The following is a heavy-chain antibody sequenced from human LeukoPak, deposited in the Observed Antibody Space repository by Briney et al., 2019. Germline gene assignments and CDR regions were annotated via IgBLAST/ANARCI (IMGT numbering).Heavy chain of an antibody. D-gene: IGHD3-10*01. CDR1: GGSISSYY. J-gene: IGHJ6*02. V-gene: IGHV4-59*08. Sequence: SETLSLTCTVSGGSISSYYRSWIRQPPGKGLEWIGYIYYSGSTNYNPSLKSRVTISVDTSKNQFSLKLSSVTAADTAVYYCATTSGTGRFYYGMDVWGQGTTVTVSS. CDR2: IYYSGST. CDR3: ATTSGTGRFYYGMDV.